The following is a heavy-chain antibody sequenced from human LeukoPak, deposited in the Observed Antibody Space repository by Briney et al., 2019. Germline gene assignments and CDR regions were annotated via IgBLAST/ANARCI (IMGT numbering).Heavy chain of an antibody. CDR3: AIGKYTSFDN. Sequence: SQTLSLTCAISGDSIFTNNVAWNWIRQSPSRGLEWLGRTYYRSKWSFEYAVSVKSRITINADTSKNQFSLQLSSVTPEDTALYYCAIGKYTSFDNWGQGTLVTVSS. D-gene: IGHD6-6*01. CDR2: TYYRSKWSF. J-gene: IGHJ4*02. V-gene: IGHV6-1*01. CDR1: GDSIFTNNVA.